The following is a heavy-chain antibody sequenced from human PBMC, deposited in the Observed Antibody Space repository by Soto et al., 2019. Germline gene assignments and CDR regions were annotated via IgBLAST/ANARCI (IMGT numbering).Heavy chain of an antibody. D-gene: IGHD3-10*01. Sequence: ASVKVSCKASGYTFTSYDINWVRQATGQGLEWMGWMNPNSGNTGYAQKFQGRVTMTRNTSISTAYMELSSLRSEDTAVYYCAIDPVYYYGSGSYYTNWFDPWGQGTLVTVSS. CDR1: GYTFTSYD. V-gene: IGHV1-8*01. J-gene: IGHJ5*02. CDR3: AIDPVYYYGSGSYYTNWFDP. CDR2: MNPNSGNT.